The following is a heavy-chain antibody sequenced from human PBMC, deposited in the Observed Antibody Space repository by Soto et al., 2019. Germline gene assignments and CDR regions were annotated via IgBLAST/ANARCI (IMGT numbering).Heavy chain of an antibody. CDR3: ARDFTDDAFDI. Sequence: QAGGSLRLSCAASGITFSNFWMSWVRQAPGKGLEWVAKIKQDGSEKLYVGSVRGRFAVSRDNAKNSLYLQMNSLRAEDTAVYYCARDFTDDAFDIWGQGTMVTVSS. CDR1: GITFSNFW. J-gene: IGHJ3*02. V-gene: IGHV3-7*03. CDR2: IKQDGSEK.